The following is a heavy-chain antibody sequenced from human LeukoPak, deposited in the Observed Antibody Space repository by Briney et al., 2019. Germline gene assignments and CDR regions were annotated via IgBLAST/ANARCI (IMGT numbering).Heavy chain of an antibody. Sequence: GGSLRLSCAASGFTVSSNYMSWVRQAPGKGLEWVSVIYSDFRTYYADSVKGRFTISRDNSKNTLYLQMNSLKAEDTAVYYCARVEVATPSPGYYYFDYWGQGTLVTVSS. CDR2: IYSDFRT. J-gene: IGHJ4*02. V-gene: IGHV3-66*01. CDR1: GFTVSSNY. D-gene: IGHD5-12*01. CDR3: ARVEVATPSPGYYYFDY.